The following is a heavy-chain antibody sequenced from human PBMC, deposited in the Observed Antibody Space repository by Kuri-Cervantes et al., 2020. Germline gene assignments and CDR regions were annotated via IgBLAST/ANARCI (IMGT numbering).Heavy chain of an antibody. D-gene: IGHD6-19*01. CDR2: ITGSGSIT. CDR1: GFTFSNYA. Sequence: GGSLRLSCAASGFTFSNYAMTWVRQAPRKGLEWVSTITGSGSITYYTDSVKGRFTTSRDNSNNTLFLQMNSLRAGDTAIYYCAKDSHSSGWYGVDYWGQGTLVTVSS. J-gene: IGHJ4*02. V-gene: IGHV3-23*01. CDR3: AKDSHSSGWYGVDY.